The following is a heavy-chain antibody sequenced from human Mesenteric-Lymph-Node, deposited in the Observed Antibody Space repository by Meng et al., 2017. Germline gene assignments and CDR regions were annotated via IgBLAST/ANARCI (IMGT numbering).Heavy chain of an antibody. V-gene: IGHV1-69*01. CDR3: ARDRNYDSSGPFDY. Sequence: GPVGESGGEVKKPGSLVKVSCKASGGTFSSHAISWVRQDPGQGLEWMGGIIPIFGTANYAQKFQGRVTITADESTSTAYMELSSLRSEDTAVYYCARDRNYDSSGPFDYWGQGTLVTVSS. J-gene: IGHJ4*02. CDR2: IIPIFGTA. D-gene: IGHD3-22*01. CDR1: GGTFSSHA.